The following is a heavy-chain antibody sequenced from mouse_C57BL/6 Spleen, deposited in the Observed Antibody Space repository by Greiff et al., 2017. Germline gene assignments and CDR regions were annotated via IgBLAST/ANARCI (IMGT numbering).Heavy chain of an antibody. D-gene: IGHD3-2*02. CDR3: ARHLDSSGYPLYAMDY. V-gene: IGHV5-9*01. Sequence: EVQRVESGGGLVKPGGSLKLSCAASGFTFSSYTMSWVRQTPEKRLEWVATISGGGGNTYYPDSVKGRFTISRDNAKNTLYLQMSSLRSEDTALYYCARHLDSSGYPLYAMDYWGQGTSVTVSS. CDR2: ISGGGGNT. CDR1: GFTFSSYT. J-gene: IGHJ4*01.